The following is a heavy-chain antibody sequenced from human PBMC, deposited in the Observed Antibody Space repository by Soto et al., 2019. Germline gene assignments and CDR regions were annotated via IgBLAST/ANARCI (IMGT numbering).Heavy chain of an antibody. D-gene: IGHD3-3*01. V-gene: IGHV5-51*01. CDR2: IYPGDSNT. CDR3: ARHAYDFWSGHTNPRYYYGMDV. CDR1: GYSFTIYW. J-gene: IGHJ6*02. Sequence: HGESLKVSCKGCGYSFTIYWIGWVRQLPGKGLEWMGIIYPGDSNTRYSPSLQGQVTISVDKSISTAYLQWSSLKATDTAMYYCARHAYDFWSGHTNPRYYYGMDVWGQGTTVTVS.